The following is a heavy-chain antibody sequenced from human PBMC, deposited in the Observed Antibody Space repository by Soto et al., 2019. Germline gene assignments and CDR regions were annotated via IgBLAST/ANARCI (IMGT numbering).Heavy chain of an antibody. D-gene: IGHD2-2*01. Sequence: SETLSLSCTVSGDSISGGASFWSWIRQPPGRGLDWIANVYYSGSSYYNPSLKSRLTISVDPTKNQFSLQLKSMTAADTAVYYCAKLSCTSSTCYFPGWFDPWGQGTLVTVSS. CDR3: AKLSCTSSTCYFPGWFDP. V-gene: IGHV4-30-4*01. CDR1: GDSISGGASF. CDR2: VYYSGSS. J-gene: IGHJ5*02.